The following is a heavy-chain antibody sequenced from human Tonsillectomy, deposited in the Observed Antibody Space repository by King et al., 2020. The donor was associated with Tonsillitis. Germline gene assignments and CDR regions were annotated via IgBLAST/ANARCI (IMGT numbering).Heavy chain of an antibody. J-gene: IGHJ4*02. CDR2: ISFDESRK. CDR1: GFSFSRYG. V-gene: IGHV3-30*19. Sequence: VQLVESGGGVVQPGRSLRLSCAASGFSFSRYGMHWVRQAPGKGLEWVAVISFDESRKNYADSVKGRFTISRDNSNNTLYLQMNSLRAEDTAVYYCARGRLYSSGWGIDYWGQGALLTVSS. D-gene: IGHD6-19*01. CDR3: ARGRLYSSGWGIDY.